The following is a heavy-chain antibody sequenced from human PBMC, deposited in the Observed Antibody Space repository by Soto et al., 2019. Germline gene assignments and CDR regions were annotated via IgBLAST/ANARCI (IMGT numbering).Heavy chain of an antibody. D-gene: IGHD2-15*01. Sequence: SETLSLTCTVSGGSISSGGYYWSWIRQHPGKGLEWIGYIYYSGSTYYNPSLKSRVTISVDTSKNQFSLKLSSVTAADTAVYYCARGGLTHCSGGSCSDTFDYWGQGTLVTVSS. CDR2: IYYSGST. J-gene: IGHJ4*02. CDR3: ARGGLTHCSGGSCSDTFDY. V-gene: IGHV4-31*03. CDR1: GGSISSGGYY.